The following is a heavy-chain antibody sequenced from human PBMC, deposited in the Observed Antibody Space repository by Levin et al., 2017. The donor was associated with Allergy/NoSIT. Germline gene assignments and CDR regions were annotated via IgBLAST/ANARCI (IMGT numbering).Heavy chain of an antibody. Sequence: PGGSLRLSCTASGFTFGDYAMSWFRQAPGKGLEWVGFIRSKAYGGTTEYAASVKGRFTISRDDSKSIAYLQMNSLKTEDTAVYYCTRDFGFRGGYDERPFDYWGQGTLVTVSS. CDR1: GFTFGDYA. J-gene: IGHJ4*02. V-gene: IGHV3-49*03. CDR3: TRDFGFRGGYDERPFDY. D-gene: IGHD5-12*01. CDR2: IRSKAYGGTT.